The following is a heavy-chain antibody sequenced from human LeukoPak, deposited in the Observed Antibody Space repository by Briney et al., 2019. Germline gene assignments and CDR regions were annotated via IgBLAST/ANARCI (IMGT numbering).Heavy chain of an antibody. V-gene: IGHV3-23*01. D-gene: IGHD3-22*01. CDR2: VSGSGGST. CDR1: GFTFSSYA. J-gene: IGHJ4*02. Sequence: GGSLRLSCAASGFTFSSYAMSWVRQAPGKGLEWVSSVSGSGGSTYYADSVKGRFTISRDNSKNTLYLQMNSLRAEDTAVYYCAKAIDYYDSSGYQYYFDYWGQGTLVTVSS. CDR3: AKAIDYYDSSGYQYYFDY.